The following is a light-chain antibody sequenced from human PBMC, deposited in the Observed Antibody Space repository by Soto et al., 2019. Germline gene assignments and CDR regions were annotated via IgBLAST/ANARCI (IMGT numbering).Light chain of an antibody. V-gene: IGLV2-23*01. CDR3: CSYAGSSTVV. Sequence: QSARTQPASVSGSPGQSITISCSGTSSNIGSHNLVSWYQQHPGEAPKLIIYDGSKRPSGVSYRFSGSKSGNTASLTISGLQAEDEADYYCCSYAGSSTVVFGGGTKLTVL. CDR2: DGS. J-gene: IGLJ2*01. CDR1: SSNIGSHNL.